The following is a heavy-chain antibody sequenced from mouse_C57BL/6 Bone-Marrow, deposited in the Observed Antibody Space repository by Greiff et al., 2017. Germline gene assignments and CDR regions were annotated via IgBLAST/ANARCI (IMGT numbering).Heavy chain of an antibody. V-gene: IGHV1-20*01. CDR2: INPYNGDT. CDR1: GYSFTGYF. J-gene: IGHJ2*01. CDR3: ARDRPSGSSPYYFDY. Sequence: EVKLVESGPELVKPGDSVKISCKASGYSFTGYFMNWVMQSHGKSLEWIGRINPYNGDTFYNQKFKGKATLTVAKSSSTAHMELRSLTSEDSAVYYCARDRPSGSSPYYFDYWGQGTTLTVSS. D-gene: IGHD1-1*01.